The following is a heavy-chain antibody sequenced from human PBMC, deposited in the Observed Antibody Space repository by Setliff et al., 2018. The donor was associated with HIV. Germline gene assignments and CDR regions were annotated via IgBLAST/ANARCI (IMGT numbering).Heavy chain of an antibody. D-gene: IGHD6-6*01. V-gene: IGHV1-46*02. J-gene: IGHJ4*02. CDR2: IGPSGSST. Sequence: GASVKVSCNTSAYTFNSYYMHWIRQAPGQGLEWMGLIGPSGSSTTYAQNFQGRVTMSRDTSTNTVYMELSSLRSEDTAVYYCARDHIAARSVDYWGQGTLVTVSS. CDR3: ARDHIAARSVDY. CDR1: AYTFNSYY.